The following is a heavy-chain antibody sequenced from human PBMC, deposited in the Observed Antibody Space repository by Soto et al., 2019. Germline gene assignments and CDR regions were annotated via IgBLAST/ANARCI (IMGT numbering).Heavy chain of an antibody. Sequence: GGPLRLPCAEYGFRLSNYGMHWVLQAKGKGLERVSYIGLGSSTKYYADSVEGRFTISRDNAKNSLYLQMNSLRAEDTAVYYCARDQLYYNDISGRPLNAFDVWGQGTMVTVSS. CDR3: ARDQLYYNDISGRPLNAFDV. V-gene: IGHV3-48*01. CDR1: GFRLSNYG. J-gene: IGHJ3*01. D-gene: IGHD3-22*01. CDR2: IGLGSSTK.